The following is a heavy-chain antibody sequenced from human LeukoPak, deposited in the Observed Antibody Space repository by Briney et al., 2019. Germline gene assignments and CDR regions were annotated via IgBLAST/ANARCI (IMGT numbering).Heavy chain of an antibody. Sequence: PGGSLRLSCAASGFTFSTYAMSWVRQAPGKGLDWVSTISGRGTNTYYADSVKGRFTISRDNSKNTLYLQMNSLKGDDTAVYYCAKDSAFYYIDVWGKGTTVIISS. J-gene: IGHJ6*03. CDR1: GFTFSTYA. CDR2: ISGRGTNT. CDR3: AKDSAFYYIDV. V-gene: IGHV3-23*01. D-gene: IGHD3-10*01.